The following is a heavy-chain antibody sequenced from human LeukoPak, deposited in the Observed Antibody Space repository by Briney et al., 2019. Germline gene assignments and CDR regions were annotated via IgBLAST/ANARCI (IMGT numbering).Heavy chain of an antibody. V-gene: IGHV3-33*01. Sequence: GGSLRLSCAASGFTFSSYGMHWVRQAPGKGLEWVAVIWYDGSNKYYADSVKGRFTISRDNSKNTLYPQMNSLRAEDTAVYYCARGATMIVVDQYFDYWGQGTLVTVSS. CDR1: GFTFSSYG. CDR2: IWYDGSNK. D-gene: IGHD3-22*01. CDR3: ARGATMIVVDQYFDY. J-gene: IGHJ4*02.